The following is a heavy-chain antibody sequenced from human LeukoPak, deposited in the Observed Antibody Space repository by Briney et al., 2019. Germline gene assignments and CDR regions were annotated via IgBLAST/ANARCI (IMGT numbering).Heavy chain of an antibody. CDR2: MRGSGSNT. V-gene: IGHV3-23*01. Sequence: PGGSLRLSCVAAGFIFSNYAMSWVRQAPGKGLEWVSGMRGSGSNTYYAYSVKGGFTISRDNSKSPLYLQMNRRRAEDTAVYCCAKDQTYCGGDCYLYNWFDPWGQGRLVSVSS. J-gene: IGHJ5*02. CDR1: GFIFSNYA. CDR3: AKDQTYCGGDCYLYNWFDP. D-gene: IGHD2-21*02.